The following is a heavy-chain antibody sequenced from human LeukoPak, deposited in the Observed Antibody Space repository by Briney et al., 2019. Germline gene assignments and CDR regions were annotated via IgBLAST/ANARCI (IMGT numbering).Heavy chain of an antibody. J-gene: IGHJ4*02. Sequence: APESLCLTCTVSGGAISSGSYYGSWVRQPAGKGLEWIGRIYTSGSTNYNPSLKSRVTISVDTSKNQFSLKLSSVTAADTAVYYCARGGGDGYNVPFDYWGQGTLVTVSS. CDR1: GGAISSGSYY. V-gene: IGHV4-61*02. CDR2: IYTSGST. CDR3: ARGGGDGYNVPFDY. D-gene: IGHD5-24*01.